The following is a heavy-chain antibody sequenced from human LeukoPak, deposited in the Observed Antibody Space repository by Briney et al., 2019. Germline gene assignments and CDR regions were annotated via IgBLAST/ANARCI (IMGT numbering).Heavy chain of an antibody. D-gene: IGHD3-10*01. Sequence: ASVKVSCKASGYTFTSYDINWVRQATGQGLEWMGWMNPNSGSTGYAQKFQGRVTMTRNTSISTAYMELSSLRSEDTAVYYCARGRGSGSYYRIPNFDYWGQGTLVTVSS. V-gene: IGHV1-8*01. CDR3: ARGRGSGSYYRIPNFDY. CDR1: GYTFTSYD. J-gene: IGHJ4*02. CDR2: MNPNSGST.